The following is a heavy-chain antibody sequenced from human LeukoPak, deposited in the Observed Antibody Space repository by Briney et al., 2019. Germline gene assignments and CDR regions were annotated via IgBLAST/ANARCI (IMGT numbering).Heavy chain of an antibody. CDR2: IKQDGSEK. CDR1: GFTFSTYW. Sequence: SGGSLRLSCAASGFTFSTYWMSWVRQAPGKGLEWVANIKQDGSEKYYVDSVKGRFTIFRDNAKNSLYLQMNSLRAEDTAVYYCARGQVVGATFGMDVWGKGTTVTVSS. D-gene: IGHD1-26*01. V-gene: IGHV3-7*01. J-gene: IGHJ6*04. CDR3: ARGQVVGATFGMDV.